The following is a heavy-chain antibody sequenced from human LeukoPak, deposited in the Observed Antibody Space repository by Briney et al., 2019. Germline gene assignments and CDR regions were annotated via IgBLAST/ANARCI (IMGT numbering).Heavy chain of an antibody. CDR2: IYPCDSDT. CDR3: ARLPDDSVDY. V-gene: IGHV5-51*01. J-gene: IGHJ4*02. CDR1: GYNFSSYW. D-gene: IGHD3-22*01. Sequence: GESLKLSCCGSGYNFSSYWLGWVRRMPGEGLEWMGIIYPCDSDTRYSPSFQGQVTISADKSISTAYLQWSSLKASDTAMYYCARLPDDSVDYWGQGTLVTVSS.